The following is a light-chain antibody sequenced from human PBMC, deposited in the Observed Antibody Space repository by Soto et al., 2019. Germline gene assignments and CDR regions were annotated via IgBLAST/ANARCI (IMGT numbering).Light chain of an antibody. CDR1: QGIRND. CDR2: DAS. J-gene: IGKJ2*01. Sequence: AIPMTQSPSSLSASVGDRVTITCRASQGIRNDLTWYQQKPGKAPKLLIYDASSLQSGVPSRFSGSGSGTDFTLTINSLQPEDFATYYCLQDYNHPYTFGQGTKLEIK. V-gene: IGKV1-6*01. CDR3: LQDYNHPYT.